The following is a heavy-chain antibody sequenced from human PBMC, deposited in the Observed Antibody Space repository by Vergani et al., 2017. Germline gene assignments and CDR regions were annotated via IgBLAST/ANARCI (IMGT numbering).Heavy chain of an antibody. CDR2: INHSGST. J-gene: IGHJ5*02. Sequence: QVQLQQWGAGLLKPSETLSLTCAVYGGSFSGYYWSWIRQPPGKGLEWMGEINHSGSTNYNPSLKSRFTISVDTSKNQISLRLSSVTAADTAVYYCARGREDCGGDCYLYNXFDPWGQGTLVTVSS. D-gene: IGHD2-21*01. CDR3: ARGREDCGGDCYLYNXFDP. CDR1: GGSFSGYY. V-gene: IGHV4-34*01.